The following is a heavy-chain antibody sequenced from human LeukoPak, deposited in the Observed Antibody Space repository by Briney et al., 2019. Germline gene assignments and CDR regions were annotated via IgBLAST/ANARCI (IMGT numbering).Heavy chain of an antibody. CDR3: ARVGGPSDYYYYYMDV. Sequence: GGSLRLSCAASGFTFSSYSMNWVRQAPGKGLEWVSSISSSSSYIYYADSVKGRFTISRDNAKNSLYLQMNSLRAEDTAVYYCARVGGPSDYYYYYMDVWGKGTTVTVSS. CDR1: GFTFSSYS. J-gene: IGHJ6*03. D-gene: IGHD2-15*01. CDR2: ISSSSSYI. V-gene: IGHV3-21*01.